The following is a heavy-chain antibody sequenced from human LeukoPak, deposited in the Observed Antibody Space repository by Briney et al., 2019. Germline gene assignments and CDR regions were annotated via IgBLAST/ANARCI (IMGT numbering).Heavy chain of an antibody. CDR1: GGSISSGGYS. J-gene: IGHJ4*02. CDR2: IYHSGST. Sequence: SETLSLTCAISGGSISSGGYSWSWIRQPPGKGLEWIGYIYHSGSTYYNPSLKSRVTISVDRSKYQFSLKLSSVTAADTAVYYCARVGRLPPYYFDYWGQGTLVTVSS. V-gene: IGHV4-30-2*01. D-gene: IGHD5-18*01. CDR3: ARVGRLPPYYFDY.